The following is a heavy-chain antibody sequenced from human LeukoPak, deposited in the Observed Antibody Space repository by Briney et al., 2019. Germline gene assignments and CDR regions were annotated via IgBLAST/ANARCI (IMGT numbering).Heavy chain of an antibody. V-gene: IGHV3-74*01. CDR3: ASGRLVGAPDY. D-gene: IGHD1-26*01. J-gene: IGHJ4*02. Sequence: GGSLRLSCAASGFTFSSYWMHWVRQPPGKGLVWVSRITSDGSGIGFADSVKGLFSTSRDNAKNTLYLQMNSLRAEDTAVYYCASGRLVGAPDYWGQGTLVTVSS. CDR2: ITSDGSGI. CDR1: GFTFSSYW.